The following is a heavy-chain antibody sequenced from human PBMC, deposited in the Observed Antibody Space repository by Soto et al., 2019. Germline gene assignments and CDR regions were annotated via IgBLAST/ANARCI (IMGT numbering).Heavy chain of an antibody. Sequence: LRLSCPASGFTFSSYAMTWVRQAPGKGLEWVSGISATGGATYYADSVKGRFTISRDNSKSTLYLQMNSLRAEDTAVYYCAKDLRPYTRYWGQRTVIIASS. J-gene: IGHJ4*02. V-gene: IGHV3-23*01. D-gene: IGHD2-2*02. CDR3: AKDLRPYTRY. CDR2: ISATGGAT. CDR1: GFTFSSYA.